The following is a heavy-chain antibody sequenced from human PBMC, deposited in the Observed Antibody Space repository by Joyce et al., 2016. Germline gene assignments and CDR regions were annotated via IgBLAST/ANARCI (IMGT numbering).Heavy chain of an antibody. CDR3: TRGRIEYSKTFNAYDI. V-gene: IGHV1-69*04. CDR1: GGNFYDYT. Sequence: VQLVQSGAEVKKPGSSVKVSCKVSGGNFYDYTITWVRQAPGQGLEWMWRSIPIVGVANYARKFRGRVALTADKSTATAYLELNSLRLDDTAMFFCTRGRIEYSKTFNAYDIWGQGTMVTVSS. J-gene: IGHJ3*02. D-gene: IGHD2/OR15-2a*01. CDR2: SIPIVGVA.